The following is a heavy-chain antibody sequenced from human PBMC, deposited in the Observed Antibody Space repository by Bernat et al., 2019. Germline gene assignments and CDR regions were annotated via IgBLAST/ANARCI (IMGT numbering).Heavy chain of an antibody. J-gene: IGHJ4*02. CDR2: IWYDGSNK. Sequence: QVQLVESGGGVVQPGRSLRLSCAASGFTFSSYGMHWVRQAPGKGLEWVAVIWYDGSNKYYADSVKGRFTISRDNSKNTLYLQMNSLRAEDTAVYYCARDHPVSYSEYYDYWSGSYLDGWGQGALVTVSS. CDR3: ARDHPVSYSEYYDYWSGSYLDG. V-gene: IGHV3-33*01. D-gene: IGHD3-3*01. CDR1: GFTFSSYG.